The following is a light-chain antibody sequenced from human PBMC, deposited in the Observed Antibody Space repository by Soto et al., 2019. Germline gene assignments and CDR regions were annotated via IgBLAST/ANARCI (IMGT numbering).Light chain of an antibody. CDR2: AAF. V-gene: IGKV3-20*01. J-gene: IGKJ4*01. Sequence: EIVLTQSPATLSLSPGERATLSCRASQSVGSDLAWYQQKPGQAPRLLINAAFTRATGIPDRFSGSGSGTDFTLTISRLEPEDFAVYYCQQYGASPFTFGGGTKVDIK. CDR3: QQYGASPFT. CDR1: QSVGSD.